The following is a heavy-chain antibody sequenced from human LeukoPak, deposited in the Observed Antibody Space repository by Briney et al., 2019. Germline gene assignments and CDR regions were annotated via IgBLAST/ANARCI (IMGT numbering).Heavy chain of an antibody. Sequence: SETLSLTCTVSGGSISSSSYYWGWIRQPPGKGLEWIGSIYYSGSTYYNPSLKSRVTISVDTSKNQFSLKLSSVTAADTAVYYCARQVSDYYYYYIDVWGKGATVTVSS. CDR1: GGSISSSSYY. CDR3: ARQVSDYYYYYIDV. CDR2: IYYSGST. D-gene: IGHD5/OR15-5a*01. V-gene: IGHV4-39*01. J-gene: IGHJ6*03.